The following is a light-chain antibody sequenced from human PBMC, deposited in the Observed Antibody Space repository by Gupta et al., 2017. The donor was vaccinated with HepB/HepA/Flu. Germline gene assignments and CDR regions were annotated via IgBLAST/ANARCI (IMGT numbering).Light chain of an antibody. CDR2: RDS. CDR1: NIGSKN. CDR3: QVGDTTTAHVV. Sequence: SSELTQPLSVSVALGQTARITFGGNNIGSKNVHWYQQKPGQAPVLVIYRDSNRPSEIPERFSGSNSGNTATLTISRAQAGDEADYYCQVGDTTTAHVVFGGGTKLTVL. V-gene: IGLV3-9*01. J-gene: IGLJ2*01.